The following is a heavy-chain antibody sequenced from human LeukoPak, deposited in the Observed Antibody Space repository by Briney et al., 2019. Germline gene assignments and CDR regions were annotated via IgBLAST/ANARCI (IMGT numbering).Heavy chain of an antibody. CDR2: ISYDGSNK. J-gene: IGHJ5*02. CDR3: ARDRYGSGRPWFDP. CDR1: GFTFSSYA. V-gene: IGHV3-30*04. D-gene: IGHD3-10*01. Sequence: PGGSLRLSCAAPGFTFSSYAMHWVRQAPGKGLEWVAVISYDGSNKYYADSVKGRFTISRDNSKNTLYLQMNSLRAEDTAVYYCARDRYGSGRPWFDPWGQGTLVTVSS.